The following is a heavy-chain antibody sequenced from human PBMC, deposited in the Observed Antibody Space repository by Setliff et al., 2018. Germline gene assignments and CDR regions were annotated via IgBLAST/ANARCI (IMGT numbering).Heavy chain of an antibody. J-gene: IGHJ2*01. CDR1: GFSASGNY. D-gene: IGHD3-10*01. CDR3: ARGGVFGSSYFDL. CDR2: IDTGGRT. V-gene: IGHV3-53*01. Sequence: GGSLRLSCVGSGFSASGNYMNWVRQAPGKGLEWVSLIDTGGRTYYADSVKGRFTSSRDNSKSTVYLQMNSLRGEDTAVYYCARGGVFGSSYFDLWGRGTLVTVSS.